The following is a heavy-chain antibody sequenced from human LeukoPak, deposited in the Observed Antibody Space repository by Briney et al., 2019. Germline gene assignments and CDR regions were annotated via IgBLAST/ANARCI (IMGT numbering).Heavy chain of an antibody. V-gene: IGHV4-59*01. Sequence: SETLSLTYTVSGGSTSSDYGSWVRQPPGKGLEWIGYIYYSGSSNYNTSLKSRVTISLGRSNNHFSLRLTSVSAADTAVYYCARAGAWQIDPWGQGTLVTVSS. D-gene: IGHD3-10*01. CDR1: GGSTSSDY. CDR3: ARAGAWQIDP. J-gene: IGHJ5*02. CDR2: IYYSGSS.